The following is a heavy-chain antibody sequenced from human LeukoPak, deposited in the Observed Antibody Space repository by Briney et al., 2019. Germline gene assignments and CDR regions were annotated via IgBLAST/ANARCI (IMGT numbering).Heavy chain of an antibody. CDR3: AREVGQWLFYYYYYYMDV. V-gene: IGHV3-64*01. Sequence: GGSLRLSCAASGFTFSSYAMHWVRQAPGKGLEYVSAISSNGGSTYYANSVKGRFTISRDNSKNTLYLQMGSLRAEDMAVYYCAREVGQWLFYYYYYYMDVWGKGTTVTVSS. CDR2: ISSNGGST. D-gene: IGHD6-19*01. CDR1: GFTFSSYA. J-gene: IGHJ6*03.